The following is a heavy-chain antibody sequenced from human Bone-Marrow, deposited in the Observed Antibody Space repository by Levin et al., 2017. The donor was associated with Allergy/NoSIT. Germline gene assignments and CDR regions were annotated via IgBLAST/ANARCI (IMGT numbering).Heavy chain of an antibody. J-gene: IGHJ4*02. D-gene: IGHD4-11*01. Sequence: AGESLKISCTASGFTFSDYWLSWVRQAPGKGLEWVANIKQDGSVIYYVDSVKGRFTISRDNAKNSLYLQMNSLGAEDTAVYYCARDKGWFRTVTTYFDYWGQGTLVTVSS. CDR2: IKQDGSVI. CDR1: GFTFSDYW. CDR3: ARDKGWFRTVTTYFDY. V-gene: IGHV3-7*04.